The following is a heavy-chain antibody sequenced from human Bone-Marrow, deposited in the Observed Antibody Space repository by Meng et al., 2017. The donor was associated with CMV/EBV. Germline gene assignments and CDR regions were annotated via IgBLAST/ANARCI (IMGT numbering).Heavy chain of an antibody. Sequence: GESLKISCAASGFTFSSWLMHWVRQAPGKGLVWVSRINSDGSSTSYADSVKGRFTISRDNAKNTLYLQMNSLRAEDTAVYYCARDGISKYCSGTSCSRNWYFDLWGRGTLVTVSS. CDR1: GFTFSSWL. D-gene: IGHD2-2*01. J-gene: IGHJ2*01. CDR3: ARDGISKYCSGTSCSRNWYFDL. V-gene: IGHV3-74*01. CDR2: INSDGSST.